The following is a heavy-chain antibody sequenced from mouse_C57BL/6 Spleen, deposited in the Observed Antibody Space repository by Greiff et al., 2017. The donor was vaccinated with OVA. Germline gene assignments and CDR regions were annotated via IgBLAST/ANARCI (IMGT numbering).Heavy chain of an antibody. V-gene: IGHV1-55*01. Sequence: QVQLQQPGAELVKPGASVKMSCKASGYTFTSYWITWVKQRPGQGLEWIGDIYPGSGSTNYNEKFKSKATLTVDTSSSTAYMQLSSLTSEYSAVYYCAREYYGSSLYFDYWGQGTTLTVSS. CDR1: GYTFTSYW. J-gene: IGHJ2*01. CDR3: AREYYGSSLYFDY. D-gene: IGHD1-1*01. CDR2: IYPGSGST.